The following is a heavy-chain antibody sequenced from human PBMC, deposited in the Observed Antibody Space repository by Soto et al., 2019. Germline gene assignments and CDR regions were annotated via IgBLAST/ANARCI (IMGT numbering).Heavy chain of an antibody. CDR3: ARDYRGVITMVRGVMYGMDV. CDR2: ISSSSIYI. Sequence: EVQLVESGGGLVKPGGSLRLSCAASGFTFSSYSMNWVRQAPGKGLEWVSSISSSSIYIDYADSVKGRFTISRDNAKNSLYLQMNSLRAEDTAVYYCARDYRGVITMVRGVMYGMDVWGQGTTVTVSS. V-gene: IGHV3-21*01. CDR1: GFTFSSYS. D-gene: IGHD3-10*01. J-gene: IGHJ6*02.